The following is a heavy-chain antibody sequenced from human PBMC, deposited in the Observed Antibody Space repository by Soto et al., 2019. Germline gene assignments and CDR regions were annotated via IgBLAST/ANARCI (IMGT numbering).Heavy chain of an antibody. J-gene: IGHJ4*02. Sequence: GGSLRLSCPASGFTFSSYGMHWVRQAPGKGLEWVAVISYDGSNKYYADSVKGRFTISRDNSKNTLYLQMNSLRAEDTAVYYCAKDFEVAYSSGCFDFWGQGTLVTVSS. CDR1: GFTFSSYG. CDR2: ISYDGSNK. D-gene: IGHD6-19*01. CDR3: AKDFEVAYSSGCFDF. V-gene: IGHV3-30*18.